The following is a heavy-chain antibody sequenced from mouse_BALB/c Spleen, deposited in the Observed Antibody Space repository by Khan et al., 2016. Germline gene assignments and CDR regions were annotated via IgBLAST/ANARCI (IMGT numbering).Heavy chain of an antibody. Sequence: EVQLQESGPGLVKPSQSLSLTCTVTGYSITSDYAWNWIRQFPGNKLEWMGHISYSGSTSYNPSLNSRISITRDTSKNQFFLQLNSVTAEDTATYYCARSGALYGNFPYWGQGTLVTVSA. J-gene: IGHJ3*01. D-gene: IGHD2-1*01. CDR1: GYSITSDYA. V-gene: IGHV3-2*02. CDR2: ISYSGST. CDR3: ARSGALYGNFPY.